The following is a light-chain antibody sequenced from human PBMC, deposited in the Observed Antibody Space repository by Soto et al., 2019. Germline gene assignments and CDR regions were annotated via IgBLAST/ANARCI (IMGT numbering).Light chain of an antibody. V-gene: IGLV3-21*02. CDR1: NIESKS. Sequence: ELTQPPSVSVAPGQTARITCGGNNIESKSVHWYQQRPGQAPVLVIYVDSDRPSGIPDRFSASTSGNTAAPTISRVEAGDEADYYCQVWDTISDHYVFGSGTKVTVL. J-gene: IGLJ1*01. CDR2: VDS. CDR3: QVWDTISDHYV.